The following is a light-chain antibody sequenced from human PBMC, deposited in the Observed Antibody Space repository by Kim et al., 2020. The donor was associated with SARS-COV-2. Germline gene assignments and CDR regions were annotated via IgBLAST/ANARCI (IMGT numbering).Light chain of an antibody. J-gene: IGKJ4*01. V-gene: IGKV1-12*01. CDR2: ASS. Sequence: DIQMTQSPSSVSASVGDRVTITCRASQGVAGWLAWYQQKPGKAPNLLIYASSTLQTGVPSRFSGSGSGTDFTLTINNLQPEDFATYYCQQADSFPLTFGGGTKVDIK. CDR1: QGVAGW. CDR3: QQADSFPLT.